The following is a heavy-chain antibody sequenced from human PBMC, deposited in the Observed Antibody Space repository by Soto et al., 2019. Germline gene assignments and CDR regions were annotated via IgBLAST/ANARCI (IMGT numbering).Heavy chain of an antibody. J-gene: IGHJ4*02. D-gene: IGHD2-15*01. CDR1: GFTFSSYG. V-gene: IGHV3-30*18. CDR3: AKEKIVVVVAAPLDY. Sequence: QVQLVESGGGVVQPGRSLRLSCAASGFTFSSYGMHWVRQAPGKGLEWVAVISYDGSNKYYADSVKGRFTISRDNSKNTLYRQMNSLRAEDTAVYYCAKEKIVVVVAAPLDYWGQGTLVTVSS. CDR2: ISYDGSNK.